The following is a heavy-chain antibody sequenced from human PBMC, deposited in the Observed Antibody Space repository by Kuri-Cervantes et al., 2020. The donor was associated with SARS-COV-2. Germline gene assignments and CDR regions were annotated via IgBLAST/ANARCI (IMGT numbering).Heavy chain of an antibody. J-gene: IGHJ4*02. CDR3: ARDASSGYDY. D-gene: IGHD3-22*01. Sequence: ASVKVSCKASGGTFSSNAISWVRQAPGQGLEWMGIINPSGGSTSYAQKFQGRVTMTRDTSTSTVYMELSSLRSEDTAVYYCARDASSGYDYWGQGTLVTVSS. V-gene: IGHV1-46*01. CDR1: GGTFSSNA. CDR2: INPSGGST.